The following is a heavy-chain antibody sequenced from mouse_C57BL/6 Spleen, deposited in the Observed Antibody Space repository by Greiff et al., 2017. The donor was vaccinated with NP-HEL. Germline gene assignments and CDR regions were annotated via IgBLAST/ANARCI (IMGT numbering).Heavy chain of an antibody. CDR2: INPSNGGT. CDR1: GYTFTSYW. Sequence: VKLQESGTELVKPGASVKLSCKASGYTFTSYWMHWVKQRPGQGLEWIGNINPSNGGTNYNEKFKSKATLTVDKSSSTAYMQLSSLTSEDSAVYYCARSVYRKYYFDYWGQGTTLTVSS. D-gene: IGHD2-14*01. J-gene: IGHJ2*01. CDR3: ARSVYRKYYFDY. V-gene: IGHV1-53*01.